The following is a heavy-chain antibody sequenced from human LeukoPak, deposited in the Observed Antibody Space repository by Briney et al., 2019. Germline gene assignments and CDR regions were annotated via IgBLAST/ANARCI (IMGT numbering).Heavy chain of an antibody. CDR2: VSSSSTYT. J-gene: IGHJ4*01. CDR1: GFTFSDYY. CDR3: ARAVYYSNYLGY. D-gene: IGHD3-10*01. V-gene: IGHV3-11*06. Sequence: PGVSVRLSCAASGFTFSDYYMSWIRQAPGKGLEWVSYVSSSSTYTNYADSVKGRFTISRDNAKNTLYLQMNSLRAEDTAMYYCARAVYYSNYLGYWGQGTLVTVSS.